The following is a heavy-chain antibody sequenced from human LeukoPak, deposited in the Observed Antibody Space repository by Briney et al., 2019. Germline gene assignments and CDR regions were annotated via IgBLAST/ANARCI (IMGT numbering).Heavy chain of an antibody. Sequence: PSETLSLTCAVYGGSFSGYYWSWIRQPPGKGLEWIGEINHSGSTNYNPSLKSRVTISVDTSKNQYSLKLSSVPAADTAVYYFARRNLGRTGGGAFDIWGQGPMVTVSS. CDR2: INHSGST. D-gene: IGHD7-27*01. V-gene: IGHV4-34*01. J-gene: IGHJ3*02. CDR1: GGSFSGYY. CDR3: ARRNLGRTGGGAFDI.